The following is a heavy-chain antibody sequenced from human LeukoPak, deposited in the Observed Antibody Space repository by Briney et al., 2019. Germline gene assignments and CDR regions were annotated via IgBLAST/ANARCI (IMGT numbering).Heavy chain of an antibody. CDR1: GGTFSSYE. J-gene: IGHJ4*02. D-gene: IGHD1-20*01. Sequence: GASVKVSCKASGGTFSSYEISWVRQAPGQGLEWMGGIIPMFGTAKYAQKFQGRVTITTDKSTSTAYMEMRSLRSDDTAVYFCVRVGALTGTSGYSNYWGQGTLVTVSS. V-gene: IGHV1-69*05. CDR3: VRVGALTGTSGYSNY. CDR2: IIPMFGTA.